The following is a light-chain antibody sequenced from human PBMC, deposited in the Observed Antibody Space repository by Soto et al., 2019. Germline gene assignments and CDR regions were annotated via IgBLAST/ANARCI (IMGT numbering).Light chain of an antibody. CDR2: AAS. V-gene: IGKV1-8*01. CDR3: QQYYSYPLT. Sequence: AIRMTKFPSSFPASKGNRVTITCRASQGISSYLAWYQQKPGKAPKLLIYAASTLQSGVPSRFSGSGSGTDFTLTISCLQSEDFPTYYCQQYYSYPLTFGPATKVDIK. J-gene: IGKJ3*01. CDR1: QGISSY.